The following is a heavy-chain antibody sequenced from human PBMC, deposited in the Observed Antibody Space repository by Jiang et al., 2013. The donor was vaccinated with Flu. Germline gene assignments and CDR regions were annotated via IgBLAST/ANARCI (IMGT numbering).Heavy chain of an antibody. CDR3: ARLPRDFWSGYYRHYYYGMDV. J-gene: IGHJ6*02. Sequence: QVQLVESGAEVKKPGASVKVSCKASGYTFTSYDINWVRQATGQGLEWMGWMNPNSGNTGYAQKFQGRVTMTRNTSISTAYMELSSLRSEDTAVYYCARLPRDFWSGYYRHYYYGMDVWGQGTTVTVSS. D-gene: IGHD3-3*01. CDR1: GYTFTSYD. CDR2: MNPNSGNT. V-gene: IGHV1-8*01.